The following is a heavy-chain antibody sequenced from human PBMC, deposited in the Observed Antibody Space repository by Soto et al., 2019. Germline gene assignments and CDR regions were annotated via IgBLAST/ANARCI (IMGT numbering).Heavy chain of an antibody. CDR1: GFTFSSYG. CDR2: IWYDGSNK. CDR3: VCYGDYGYGMDV. D-gene: IGHD4-17*01. J-gene: IGHJ6*02. Sequence: QVQLVESGGGVVQPGRSLRLSCAASGFTFSSYGMHWVRQAPGQGLAWVAVIWYDGSNKYYADSVKGRFTISRDNSKNTLYLQMNSLIAEDTAVYYCVCYGDYGYGMDVWGQGTTVTVSS. V-gene: IGHV3-33*01.